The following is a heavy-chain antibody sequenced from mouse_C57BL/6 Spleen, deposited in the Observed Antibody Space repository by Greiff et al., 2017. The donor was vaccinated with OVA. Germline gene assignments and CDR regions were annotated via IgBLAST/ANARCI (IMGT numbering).Heavy chain of an antibody. CDR1: GYPFTSYW. Sequence: QVQLQQPGAELVKPGASVKLSCKASGYPFTSYWMNWVKQRPGPGLEWIGMLHPNSGSTKYNEQFKSKATLTVDKSSSTAYMQLSSLTSEYSAVYDCARGGNSYYAMDYWGQGTSVTVSS. CDR2: LHPNSGST. D-gene: IGHD2-1*01. CDR3: ARGGNSYYAMDY. V-gene: IGHV1-64*01. J-gene: IGHJ4*01.